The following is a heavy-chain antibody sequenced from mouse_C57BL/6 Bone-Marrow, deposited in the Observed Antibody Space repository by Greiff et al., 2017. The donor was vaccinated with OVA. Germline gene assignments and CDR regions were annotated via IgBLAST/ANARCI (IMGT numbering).Heavy chain of an antibody. CDR3: AREGIDCYDSNYLDY. V-gene: IGHV1-64*01. Sequence: VQLQQPGAELVKPGASVKLSCKASGYTFTSYWMHWVKQRPGQGLEWIGMIHPNSGSTNYNEKFKSKATLTVDNSSSTAYMQLSSLTSEDSAVXDCAREGIDCYDSNYLDYWGQGTTLTVSS. CDR1: GYTFTSYW. D-gene: IGHD1-1*01. J-gene: IGHJ2*01. CDR2: IHPNSGST.